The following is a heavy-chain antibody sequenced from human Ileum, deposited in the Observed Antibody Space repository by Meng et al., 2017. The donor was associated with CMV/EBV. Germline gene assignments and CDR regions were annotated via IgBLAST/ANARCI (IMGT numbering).Heavy chain of an antibody. D-gene: IGHD6-13*01. V-gene: IGHV4-61*02. J-gene: IGHJ4*02. CDR1: GGPIGSGDYY. CDR3: AREGSAVH. CDR2: IHISGAT. Sequence: LHEAGPGQMALSETLPLTGTVSGGPIGSGDYYWSWIRQPAGKGLEWIGRIHISGATNYNPSLKSRVTMSVDTSKNQFSLKLRSVTAADTAVYYCAREGSAVHWGQGTLVTVSS.